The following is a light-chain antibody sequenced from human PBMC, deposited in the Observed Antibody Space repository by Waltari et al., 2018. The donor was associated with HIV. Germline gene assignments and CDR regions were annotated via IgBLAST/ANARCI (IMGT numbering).Light chain of an antibody. CDR3: QTWGTGLHVV. CDR1: SGHSSSA. V-gene: IGLV4-69*01. CDR2: LNSDGSH. J-gene: IGLJ2*01. Sequence: QLVLTQSPSASASLGAAVKLTCTLSSGHSSSAIAWHRQQPERGARSLVRLNSDGSHSKGDVIPVRFSGSSSAAEHYLTISSLQSEYEADYDCQTWGTGLHVVFGGGTKLTVL.